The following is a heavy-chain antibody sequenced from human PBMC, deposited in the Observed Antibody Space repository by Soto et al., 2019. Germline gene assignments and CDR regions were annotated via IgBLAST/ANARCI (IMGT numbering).Heavy chain of an antibody. CDR3: ARVREWFDP. V-gene: IGHV4-34*01. CDR2: IDHSGYT. D-gene: IGHD3-3*01. CDR1: GGSFSGYY. J-gene: IGHJ5*02. Sequence: SETLSLTCAVSGGSFSGYYWNWIRQPPGKGLEWIGEIDHSGYTNYNPSLKSRVTISVDTSKNQFSLRLTSVTAADTAVYYCARVREWFDPWGQGTLVTVSS.